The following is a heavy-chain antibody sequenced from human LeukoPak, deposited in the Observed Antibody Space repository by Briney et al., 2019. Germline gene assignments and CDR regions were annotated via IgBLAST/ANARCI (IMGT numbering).Heavy chain of an antibody. V-gene: IGHV4-34*01. CDR1: GGSFSGYY. Sequence: SETLSLTCAVYGGSFSGYYWSWIRQPPGKGLEWIGEINHSGSTNYNPSLKSRVTISVDTSKNQFSLKLSSVTAADTAVYYCARLIGLIAVAGIWFDPWGQGTLVTVSS. CDR2: INHSGST. J-gene: IGHJ5*02. CDR3: ARLIGLIAVAGIWFDP. D-gene: IGHD6-19*01.